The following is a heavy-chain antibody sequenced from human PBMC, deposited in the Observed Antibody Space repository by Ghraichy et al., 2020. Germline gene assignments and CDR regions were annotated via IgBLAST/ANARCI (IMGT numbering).Heavy chain of an antibody. CDR2: ISASSLTK. CDR3: ASLRTSYYYDTTDFRFFHF. J-gene: IGHJ2*01. CDR1: GITFSSHS. D-gene: IGHD3-22*01. Sequence: GGSLRLSCAASGITFSSHSLNWVRQGPGKGLEWISYISASSLTKYYAEFVRGRFTISRDNAKESLFLEMNSLTAEDTAVYFCASLRTSYYYDTTDFRFFHFWGRGTLVTVSA. V-gene: IGHV3-48*01.